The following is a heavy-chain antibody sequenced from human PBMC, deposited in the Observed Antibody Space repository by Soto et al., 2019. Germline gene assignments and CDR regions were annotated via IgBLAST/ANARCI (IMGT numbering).Heavy chain of an antibody. V-gene: IGHV3-13*01. CDR1: GFTFSSYD. D-gene: IGHD5-12*01. CDR3: ARKPTVYGYNSAPFGMDV. J-gene: IGHJ6*02. CDR2: IGTAGDT. Sequence: EVQLVESGGGLVQPGGSMRLSCAASGFTFSSYDMHWVRQATGKGMEWVSAIGTAGDTYYPGSVKGRFTISREKAKNSLYLQMNSLRAEDTAVYYCARKPTVYGYNSAPFGMDVWVQVTTVTVSS.